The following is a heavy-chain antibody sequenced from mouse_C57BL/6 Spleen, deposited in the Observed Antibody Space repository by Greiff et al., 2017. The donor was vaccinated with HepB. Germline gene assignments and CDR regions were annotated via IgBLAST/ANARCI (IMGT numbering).Heavy chain of an antibody. CDR1: GYTFTSYW. Sequence: VQLQQPGAELVRPGSSVNLSCKASGYTFTSYWMHWVKQRPIQGLEWIGNIDPSDSETHYNQKFKDKATLTVDKSSSTAYMQLSSLTSEDSAVYYCASSYGNYAGFAYWGQGTLVTVSA. CDR3: ASSYGNYAGFAY. V-gene: IGHV1-52*01. J-gene: IGHJ3*01. D-gene: IGHD2-1*01. CDR2: IDPSDSET.